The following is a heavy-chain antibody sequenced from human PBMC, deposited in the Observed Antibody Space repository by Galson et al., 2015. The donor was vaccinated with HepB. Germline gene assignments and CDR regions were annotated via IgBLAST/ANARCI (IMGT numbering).Heavy chain of an antibody. V-gene: IGHV3-33*01. CDR3: ARPGLPGGGVTENFDY. J-gene: IGHJ4*02. CDR1: GFTFSSYG. CDR2: IWYDGSNK. Sequence: SLRLSCAASGFTFSSYGMHWVRQAPGKGLEWVAVIWYDGSNKYYADSVKGRFTISRDNSKNTLYLQMNSLRAEDTAVYYCARPGLPGGGVTENFDYWGQGTLVTVSS. D-gene: IGHD3-16*01.